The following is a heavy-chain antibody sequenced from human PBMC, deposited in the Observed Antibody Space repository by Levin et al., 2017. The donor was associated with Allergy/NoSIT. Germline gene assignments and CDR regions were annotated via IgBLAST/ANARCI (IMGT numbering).Heavy chain of an antibody. Sequence: SETLSLTCTVSGGSLSSGDYYWTWIRQPPGTGLEWIGYIYHTGATYYNPSLMSRLSMSVDTSKNQFSLKLNFVTVADTAVYYCGRGNRGIDYGGQGTLVTVAS. D-gene: IGHD6-13*01. CDR1: GGSLSSGDYY. CDR3: GRGNRGIDY. V-gene: IGHV4-30-4*01. J-gene: IGHJ4*02. CDR2: IYHTGAT.